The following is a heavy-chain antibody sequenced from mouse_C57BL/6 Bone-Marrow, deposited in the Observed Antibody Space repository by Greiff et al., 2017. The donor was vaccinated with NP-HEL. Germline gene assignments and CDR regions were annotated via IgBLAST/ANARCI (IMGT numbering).Heavy chain of an antibody. Sequence: EVQLQQSGPELVKPGASVKISCKASGYTFTDYYMNWVKQSHGKSLEWIGDINPNNGGTSYNQKFKGTATLTVAKSSSPAYLALRSLTSEDSAVYYCARLGYYGSSPFAYWGQGTLVTVSA. CDR3: ARLGYYGSSPFAY. CDR2: INPNNGGT. V-gene: IGHV1-26*01. CDR1: GYTFTDYY. J-gene: IGHJ3*01. D-gene: IGHD1-1*01.